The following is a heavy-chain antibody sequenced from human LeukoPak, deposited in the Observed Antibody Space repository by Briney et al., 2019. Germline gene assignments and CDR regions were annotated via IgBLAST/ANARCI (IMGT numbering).Heavy chain of an antibody. Sequence: PGGSLRLSCAASGFTFSSYAMHWVRQAPGKGLEWVAVISYDGSNKYYADSVKGRFTISRDNSKNTLYLQMNSLRAEDTAVYYCARVAGTFWSWGQGTLVTVSS. J-gene: IGHJ5*02. CDR3: ARVAGTFWS. CDR2: ISYDGSNK. CDR1: GFTFSSYA. D-gene: IGHD6-19*01. V-gene: IGHV3-30-3*01.